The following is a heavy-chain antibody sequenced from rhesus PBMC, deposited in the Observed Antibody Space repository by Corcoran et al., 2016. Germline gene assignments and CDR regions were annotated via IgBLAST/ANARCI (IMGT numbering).Heavy chain of an antibody. Sequence: EVQLVESGGGLVQPGGSLRLSCAASGFTFSSYDMSWVRQALGKGREWVLSINITGKTIYNTDSVTGRYTITRDNAKNSLSPQMTSLKTEDTAVYYCTRALGYFDYWGQGVLVTVSS. CDR1: GFTFSSYD. CDR3: TRALGYFDY. D-gene: IGHD3-34*01. J-gene: IGHJ4*01. CDR2: INITGKTI. V-gene: IGHV3S4*01.